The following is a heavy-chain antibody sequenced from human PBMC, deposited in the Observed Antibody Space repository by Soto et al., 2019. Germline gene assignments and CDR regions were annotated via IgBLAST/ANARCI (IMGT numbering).Heavy chain of an antibody. D-gene: IGHD3-22*01. J-gene: IGHJ4*02. Sequence: XGSLRLTCAASGFTVSTHETIWVPQAPGKGLEWFSYISRDGSTTFYADSVRGRFTTSRDNAKNSLYLQMNSLKAGDTAVYYCANSLSRYYYSYWGQGTPVTVSS. CDR3: ANSLSRYYYSY. CDR2: ISRDGSTT. CDR1: GFTVSTHE. V-gene: IGHV3-48*03.